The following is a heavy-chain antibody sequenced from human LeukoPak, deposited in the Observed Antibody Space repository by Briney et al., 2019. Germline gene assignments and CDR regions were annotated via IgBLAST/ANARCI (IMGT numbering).Heavy chain of an antibody. J-gene: IGHJ6*03. CDR2: IYNSGNT. CDR3: ARAEAGCYYYFYMDV. Sequence: SETLSLTCTVSGGSISSGNYYWTWIRQPPGKGLEWIGYIYNSGNTNYNPSLKSRVTISVDMSQNQLSLNLRSVTAADTAVYYCARAEAGCYYYFYMDVWGKGTTVTVSS. CDR1: GGSISSGNYY. D-gene: IGHD3-10*01. V-gene: IGHV4-30-4*08.